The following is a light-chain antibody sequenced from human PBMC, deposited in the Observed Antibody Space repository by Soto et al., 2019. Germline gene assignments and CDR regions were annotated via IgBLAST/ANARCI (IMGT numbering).Light chain of an antibody. V-gene: IGKV3-20*01. CDR3: QHYINSPWT. CDR2: ASS. Sequence: EIVLTQAPGTLSLFPGERATLSCRASHSLSRELLAWYQQKPGQAPRLLIYASSRRATDIPDRFSGSGSGTDFTLTISRLEPEDFAVYYCQHYINSPWTFGQGTKVDI. J-gene: IGKJ1*01. CDR1: HSLSREL.